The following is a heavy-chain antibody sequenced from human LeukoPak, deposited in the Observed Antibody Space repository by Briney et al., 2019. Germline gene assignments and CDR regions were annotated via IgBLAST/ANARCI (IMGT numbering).Heavy chain of an antibody. CDR3: ARDPDYGYSSSWHTGPNWLDP. CDR2: INPNSGST. J-gene: IGHJ5*02. V-gene: IGHV1-2*02. Sequence: GASVKVSCKASGYTFTSYDMHWVRQAPGQGLEWMGWINPNSGSTNYAQKFQGRVTMTRDTSISTAYMELSSLRSDDTAVYYCARDPDYGYSSSWHTGPNWLDPWGQGTLVTVSS. D-gene: IGHD6-13*01. CDR1: GYTFTSYD.